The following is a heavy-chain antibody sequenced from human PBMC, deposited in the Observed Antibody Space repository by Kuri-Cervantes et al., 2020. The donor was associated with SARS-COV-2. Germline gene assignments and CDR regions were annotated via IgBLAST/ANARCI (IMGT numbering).Heavy chain of an antibody. D-gene: IGHD2-21*01. CDR1: GFTFSSCA. J-gene: IGHJ5*01. CDR2: ISYDGSGE. CDR3: AKDRVGVQDS. V-gene: IGHV3-30*04. Sequence: GGSLRLSCAASGFTFSSCAMHWVRLAPGKGLEWVAFISYDGSGEYYADSVRGRFTVSRDNSKNTLYLQVNSLRADDTAVYYCAKDRVGVQDSWGQGTQVTVSS.